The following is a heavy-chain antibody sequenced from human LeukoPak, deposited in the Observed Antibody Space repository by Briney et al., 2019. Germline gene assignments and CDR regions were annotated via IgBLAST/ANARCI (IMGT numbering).Heavy chain of an antibody. J-gene: IGHJ4*02. D-gene: IGHD6-19*01. CDR2: ISSNGGST. CDR1: GFTFSSYA. CDR3: ARARYSSVGFDY. Sequence: PGGSLRLSCAASGFTFSSYAMHWVRQAPGKGLEYVSAISSNGGSTYYANSVKGRFTISRDNSENTLYLQMGSLRAEDMAVYYCARARYSSVGFDYWGQGTLVTVSS. V-gene: IGHV3-64*01.